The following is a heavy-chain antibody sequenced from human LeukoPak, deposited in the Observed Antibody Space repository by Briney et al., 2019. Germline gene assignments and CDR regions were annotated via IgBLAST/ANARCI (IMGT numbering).Heavy chain of an antibody. CDR2: IYYSGSA. V-gene: IGHV4-59*12. Sequence: PSETLSLTCTVSGGSISSYYWSWIRQPPGKGLEWIGYIYYSGSANYNPSLKSRVTISVETSKKQFSLKLSSVTAADTAVYYCAREATVVGATIIWGQGTLITVSS. D-gene: IGHD1-26*01. J-gene: IGHJ4*02. CDR3: AREATVVGATII. CDR1: GGSISSYY.